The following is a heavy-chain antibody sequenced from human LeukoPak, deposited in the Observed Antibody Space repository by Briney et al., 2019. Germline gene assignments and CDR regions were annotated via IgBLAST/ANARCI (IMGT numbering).Heavy chain of an antibody. J-gene: IGHJ6*02. CDR3: AKDLGMVRGVIGYYYYYGMDV. CDR1: SGSISSSNW. Sequence: SETLSLTCAVSSGSISSSNWWSWVRPPPGKGLEWIGEIYHSGSTNYNPSLKSRVTISVDKSKNQFSLKLSSVTAADTAVYYCAKDLGMVRGVIGYYYYYGMDVWGQGTTVTVSS. V-gene: IGHV4-4*02. D-gene: IGHD3-10*01. CDR2: IYHSGST.